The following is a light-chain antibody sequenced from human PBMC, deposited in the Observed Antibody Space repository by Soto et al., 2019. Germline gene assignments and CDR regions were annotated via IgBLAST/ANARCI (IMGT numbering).Light chain of an antibody. CDR2: GAS. CDR3: QQYGSSPPLT. J-gene: IGKJ4*01. V-gene: IGKV3-20*01. CDR1: QTVNNNY. Sequence: EIVLTQSPGTLSLSPGERATLSCRVSQTVNNNYLAWYQQKPGQAPRLLLYGASNRATGIPDRFSGSGSGTDFTLTISRLEPEDCAVYYCQQYGSSPPLTFGGGTKVEIK.